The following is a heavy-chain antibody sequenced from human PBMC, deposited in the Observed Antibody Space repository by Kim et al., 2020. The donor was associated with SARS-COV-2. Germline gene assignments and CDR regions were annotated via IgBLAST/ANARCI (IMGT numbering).Heavy chain of an antibody. CDR3: AKGAVPTNNRLIYIDY. J-gene: IGHJ4*02. V-gene: IGHV3-23*01. Sequence: KARFSISSDTSKNTLYLQLNGLRAEDTAMYYCAKGAVPTNNRLIYIDYWGQGTLVTVSS. D-gene: IGHD2-21*02.